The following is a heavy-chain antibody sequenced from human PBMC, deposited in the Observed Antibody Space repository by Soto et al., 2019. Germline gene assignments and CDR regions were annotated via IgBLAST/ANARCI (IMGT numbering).Heavy chain of an antibody. D-gene: IGHD3-10*01. CDR1: GFTFSSYG. CDR2: ISYDGSNK. CDR3: AKDRLTYYYGSGSYGEFDY. Sequence: GGSLRLSCAASGFTFSSYGMHWVRQAPGKGLEWVAVISYDGSNKYYADSVKGRFTISRDNSKNTLYLQMNSLRAEDTAVYYCAKDRLTYYYGSGSYGEFDYWGQGTLVTVSS. V-gene: IGHV3-30*18. J-gene: IGHJ4*02.